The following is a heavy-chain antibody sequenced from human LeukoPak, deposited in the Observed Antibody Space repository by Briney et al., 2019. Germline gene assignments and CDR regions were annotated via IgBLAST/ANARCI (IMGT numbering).Heavy chain of an antibody. CDR2: ISGSGVRT. D-gene: IGHD6-19*01. J-gene: IGHJ4*02. CDR1: GFIFSSYA. CDR3: AKDSTGVAATDY. V-gene: IGHV3-23*01. Sequence: GGSLRLSCAASGFIFSSYAMSWVRQAPGKGLEWVSAISGSGVRTYYTDSVKGRFTISRDNSKNTLYLQINSLRAEDTAVYYCAKDSTGVAATDYWGQGTLVTVSS.